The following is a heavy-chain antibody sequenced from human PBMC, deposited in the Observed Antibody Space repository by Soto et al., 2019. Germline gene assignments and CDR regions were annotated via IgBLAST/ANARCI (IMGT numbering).Heavy chain of an antibody. D-gene: IGHD3-22*01. V-gene: IGHV4-39*01. CDR3: ARSAHYYDSSGYYSDAFDI. J-gene: IGHJ3*02. Sequence: QLQLQESGPGLVKPSETLSLTCTVSGGSISSSSYYWGWIRQPPGKGLEWIGSIYYSGSTYYNPSLKNRVTISVDTSKNQFSLKLSSVTAADTAVYYCARSAHYYDSSGYYSDAFDIWGQGTMVTVSS. CDR2: IYYSGST. CDR1: GGSISSSSYY.